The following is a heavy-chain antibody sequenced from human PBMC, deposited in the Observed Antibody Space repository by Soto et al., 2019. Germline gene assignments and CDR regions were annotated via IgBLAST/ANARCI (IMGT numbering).Heavy chain of an antibody. CDR3: ATDSLRYFDWLPTPPGMDV. CDR2: FDPEDGET. J-gene: IGHJ6*02. D-gene: IGHD3-9*01. CDR1: GYTLTELS. V-gene: IGHV1-24*01. Sequence: ASVKVSCKVSGYTLTELSMHWVRQAPGKGLEWMGGFDPEDGETIYAQKFQGRVTMTEDTSTDTAYMELSSLRSEDTAVYYCATDSLRYFDWLPTPPGMDVWGQGTTVTVSS.